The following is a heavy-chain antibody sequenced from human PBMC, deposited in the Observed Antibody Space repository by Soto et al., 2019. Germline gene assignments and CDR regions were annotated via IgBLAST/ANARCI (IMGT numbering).Heavy chain of an antibody. Sequence: PGGSLRLSCAASGFTFSSYGMSWVRQAPGKGLEWVSSIGNSGSEIFYAASVKGRFTISRDSSKDTLYLEMSSLRPEDTAVYYCVRRGYNWQFSDYWGQGTLVTVSS. CDR2: IGNSGSEI. V-gene: IGHV3-23*01. J-gene: IGHJ4*02. CDR3: VRRGYNWQFSDY. CDR1: GFTFSSYG. D-gene: IGHD6-25*01.